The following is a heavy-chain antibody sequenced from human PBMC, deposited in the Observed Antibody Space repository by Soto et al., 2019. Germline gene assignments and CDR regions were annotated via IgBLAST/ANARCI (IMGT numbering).Heavy chain of an antibody. D-gene: IGHD6-19*01. CDR1: GGSISSGGYY. Sequence: SETLSLTCTVSGGSISSGGYYWSWIRRHPGKGLEWIGFIYYSGSTYYNPSLRSRVTISIDTSQNQFSLNLTSVTAADTAVYYCARDGAVAGQTYFDYWGQGTLVTVSS. CDR3: ARDGAVAGQTYFDY. J-gene: IGHJ4*02. CDR2: IYYSGST. V-gene: IGHV4-31*03.